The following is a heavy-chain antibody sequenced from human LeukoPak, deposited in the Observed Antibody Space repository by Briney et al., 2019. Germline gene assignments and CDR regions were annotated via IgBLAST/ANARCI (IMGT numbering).Heavy chain of an antibody. D-gene: IGHD1-26*01. Sequence: PSETLSLTCTVSGGSISSYYWSWIRQPPGKGLEWIGYIYYSGSTNYNPSLKSRVTISVDTSKNQFSLKLSSVTAADTAVCYCARAHSGSYPDAFDIWGQGTMVTVSS. CDR2: IYYSGST. CDR1: GGSISSYY. J-gene: IGHJ3*02. V-gene: IGHV4-59*01. CDR3: ARAHSGSYPDAFDI.